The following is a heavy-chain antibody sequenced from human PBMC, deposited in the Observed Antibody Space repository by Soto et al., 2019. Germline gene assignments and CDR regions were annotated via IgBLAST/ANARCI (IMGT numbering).Heavy chain of an antibody. CDR1: GGSISSGDYY. J-gene: IGHJ3*02. Sequence: SETLSLTCTVSGGSISSGDYYWSWIRQPPGKGLEWIGYIYYSGSTYYNPSLKSRVTISVDTSKNQFSLKLSSVPAADTAVYYCARAGDYYDSSGYLALTAFDIWGQGTMVTVSS. CDR3: ARAGDYYDSSGYLALTAFDI. CDR2: IYYSGST. V-gene: IGHV4-30-4*01. D-gene: IGHD3-22*01.